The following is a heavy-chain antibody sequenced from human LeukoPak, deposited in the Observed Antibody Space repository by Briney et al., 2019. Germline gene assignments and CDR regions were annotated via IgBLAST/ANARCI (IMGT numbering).Heavy chain of an antibody. D-gene: IGHD6-13*01. CDR2: MNPNSGNT. CDR1: GYTFTSYD. CDR3: ARRRYSSNWYYFDY. J-gene: IGHJ4*02. Sequence: ASVKVSCKASGYTFTSYDINWVRQATGQGLERTGWMNPNSGNTGYVQKFQGRVTMTRNTSMSTAYMELSSLRSEDTAVYYCARRRYSSNWYYFDYWGQGTLVTVSS. V-gene: IGHV1-8*01.